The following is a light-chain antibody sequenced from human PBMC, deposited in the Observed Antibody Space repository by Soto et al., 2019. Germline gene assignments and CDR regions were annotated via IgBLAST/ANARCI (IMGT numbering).Light chain of an antibody. CDR1: QSVSSS. Sequence: EIVMTQSPATLSVSPGERATLSCRASQSVSSSLAWYQHKPGQALRLLIYDASARAPGIPARFSGSGSGTDFTLTISSLQSEDFAVYYCQQYNNWPLTFGQGTKVEIK. CDR2: DAS. J-gene: IGKJ1*01. CDR3: QQYNNWPLT. V-gene: IGKV3-15*01.